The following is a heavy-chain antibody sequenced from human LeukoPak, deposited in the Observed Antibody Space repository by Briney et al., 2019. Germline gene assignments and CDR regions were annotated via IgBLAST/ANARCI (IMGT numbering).Heavy chain of an antibody. J-gene: IGHJ6*02. CDR3: ARDGPAAIWAGYYYGMDV. D-gene: IGHD2-2*01. V-gene: IGHV3-9*01. CDR2: ISWNSGSI. CDR1: GFTFDDYA. Sequence: GGSLRLSCAASGFTFDDYAMHWVRQAPGKGLEWVSGISWNSGSIGYADSVKGRFTISRDNAKNSLYLQMNSLRAEDTAVYYCARDGPAAIWAGYYYGMDVWGQGTTVTVSS.